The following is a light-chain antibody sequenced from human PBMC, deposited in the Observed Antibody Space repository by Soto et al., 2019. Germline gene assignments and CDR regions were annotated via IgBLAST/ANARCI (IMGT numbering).Light chain of an antibody. CDR1: QSISNH. J-gene: IGKJ1*01. CDR3: QEHYSRPPWM. Sequence: DIQMTPSPSSLSASVVDRVTVTCRASQSISNHLNWYQQKPGKAPKLLIYAASNLHSGVPSRFSGSGCGTDFTLTISSLQLEDFATYYCQEHYSRPPWMFGQGTKVDIK. V-gene: IGKV1-39*01. CDR2: AAS.